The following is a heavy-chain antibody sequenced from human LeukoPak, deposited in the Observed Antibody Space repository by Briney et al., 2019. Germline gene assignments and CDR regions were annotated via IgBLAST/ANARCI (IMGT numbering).Heavy chain of an antibody. V-gene: IGHV3-33*01. CDR2: ICYDGSTK. D-gene: IGHD6-6*01. J-gene: IGHJ5*02. CDR3: ARDRADSSIAARPAGWFDP. CDR1: GFTFSSYG. Sequence: GGSLRLSCAASGFTFSSYGMHWVRQAPGKGLEWVAVICYDGSTKYYADSVKGRFTISRDNSKNTLYLQMNSLRAEDTAVYYCARDRADSSIAARPAGWFDPWGQGTLVTVSS.